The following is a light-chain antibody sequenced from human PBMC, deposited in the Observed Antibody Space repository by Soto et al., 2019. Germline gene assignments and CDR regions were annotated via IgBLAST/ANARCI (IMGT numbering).Light chain of an antibody. CDR2: GTS. CDR1: QSVGSSY. CDR3: QQYTTSSWT. V-gene: IGKV3-20*01. J-gene: IGKJ1*01. Sequence: EVVWTPSPGTLSFSPVEIATLSCISSQSVGSSYLAWYQQKPGQAPRVLIYGTSSRATGIPDRFSGSGSGTDFTLTISRLEPEDFAVYYCQQYTTSSWTFGQGTTVDIK.